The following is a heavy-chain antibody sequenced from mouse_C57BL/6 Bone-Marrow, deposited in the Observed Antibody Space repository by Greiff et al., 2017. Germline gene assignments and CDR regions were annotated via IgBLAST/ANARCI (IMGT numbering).Heavy chain of an antibody. Sequence: QVQLKESGPELVKPGASVKISCKASGYAFSSSWMNWVKQRPGKGLEWIGRIYPGDGDTNYNGKFKGKATLTADKSSSTAYMQLSSLTSEYSAVYFCARDYGGGYWYFDVWGTGTTVTVSS. D-gene: IGHD1-1*01. CDR3: ARDYGGGYWYFDV. CDR1: GYAFSSSW. CDR2: IYPGDGDT. V-gene: IGHV1-82*01. J-gene: IGHJ1*03.